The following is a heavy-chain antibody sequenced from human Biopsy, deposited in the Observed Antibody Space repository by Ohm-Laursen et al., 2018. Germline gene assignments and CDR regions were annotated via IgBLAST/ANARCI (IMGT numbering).Heavy chain of an antibody. CDR1: SGSIRTGDYY. J-gene: IGHJ5*02. CDR3: ARGDYFDSNGYFWFDP. CDR2: VYYSGST. D-gene: IGHD3-22*01. Sequence: GTLSLTCAVSSGSIRTGDYYWTWIRQPPGKGLEWIGDVYYSGSTNRNPSLKSRVTILVDTSKNQFSLKLNSVTAADTAVYYCARGDYFDSNGYFWFDPWGQGTLVTVSS. V-gene: IGHV4-61*08.